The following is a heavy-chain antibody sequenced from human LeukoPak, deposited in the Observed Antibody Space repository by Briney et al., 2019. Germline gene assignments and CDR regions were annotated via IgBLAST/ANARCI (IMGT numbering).Heavy chain of an antibody. J-gene: IGHJ4*02. CDR2: IYYSGST. D-gene: IGHD2-2*01. CDR3: ATVEVVPAAMKDY. Sequence: PSETLSLTCTVSGGSISSSSYYWGWIRQPPGKGLEWIGSIYYSGSTYYNPSLKSRVTISVDTSKNQFSLKLSSVTAADTAVYYCATVEVVPAAMKDYWGQGTLVTVSS. V-gene: IGHV4-39*07. CDR1: GGSISSSSYY.